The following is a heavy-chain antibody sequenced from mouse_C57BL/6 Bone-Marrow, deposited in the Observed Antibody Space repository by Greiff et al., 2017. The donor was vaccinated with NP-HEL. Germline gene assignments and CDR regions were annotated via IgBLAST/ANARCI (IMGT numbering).Heavy chain of an antibody. V-gene: IGHV1-54*01. Sequence: VMLVESGAELVRPGTSVKVSCKASGYAFTNYLIEWVKQRPGQGLEWIGVINPGSGGTNYNEKFKGKATLTADKSSSTAYMQLSSLTSEDSAVYFCAREGGYYVVDYWGQGTTLTVSS. CDR1: GYAFTNYL. CDR2: INPGSGGT. J-gene: IGHJ2*01. D-gene: IGHD2-3*01. CDR3: AREGGYYVVDY.